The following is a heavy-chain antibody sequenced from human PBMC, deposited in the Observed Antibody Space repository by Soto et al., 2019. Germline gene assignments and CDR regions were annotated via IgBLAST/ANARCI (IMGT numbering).Heavy chain of an antibody. D-gene: IGHD5-12*01. V-gene: IGHV4-39*01. CDR3: ASRMGDSGYAPAAFNL. J-gene: IGHJ3*01. Sequence: QLQLQESGPGLVKPSETLSLTCTDSGGSISSSDYYWGWIRQPPGKGLEWIGSIYYSGSTYSTPSLKSRVTISVYTSKNQFSLKLTSVTAADTAVYYCASRMGDSGYAPAAFNLWGQGTMVTVSS. CDR1: GGSISSSDYY. CDR2: IYYSGST.